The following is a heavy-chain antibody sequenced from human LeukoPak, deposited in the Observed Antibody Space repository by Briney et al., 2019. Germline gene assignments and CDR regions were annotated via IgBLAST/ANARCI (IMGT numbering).Heavy chain of an antibody. Sequence: ASVKVSCKVSGYTLTDLSMHWVRQAPGTGREWMGGVDSDDGERLYAQKFQGRVTMTEDAFIDTAYMELSGLRSDDTAVYFCATEVGSRYFEYWGQGALVTVSS. CDR2: VDSDDGER. CDR1: GYTLTDLS. CDR3: ATEVGSRYFEY. V-gene: IGHV1-24*01. D-gene: IGHD6-19*01. J-gene: IGHJ4*02.